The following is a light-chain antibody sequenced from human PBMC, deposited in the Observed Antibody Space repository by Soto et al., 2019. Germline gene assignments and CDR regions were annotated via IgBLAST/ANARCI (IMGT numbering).Light chain of an antibody. J-gene: IGKJ2*01. CDR3: QQYYDTPYT. V-gene: IGKV4-1*01. Sequence: DIVMTQSPDSLAVSLGERATINCKSSQTVVYSTSSQSYLAWYQQKPGQPPKLLIYWASTRESGVPDRFSGSGSGTDFTLTISTVQAEDVAIYYCQQYYDTPYTVGQGTKVDIK. CDR1: QTVVYSTSSQSY. CDR2: WAS.